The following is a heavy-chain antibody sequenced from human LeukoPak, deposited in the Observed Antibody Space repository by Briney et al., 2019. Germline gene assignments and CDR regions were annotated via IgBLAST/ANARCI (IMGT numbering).Heavy chain of an antibody. CDR2: IYYSGST. Sequence: PSETLSLTCTVSGGSISSSTYFWGWIRQPPGKGLEWIGSIYYSGSTFYNPSLKSRVTISVDTSKNRFSLKLTSVTAADTAVYYCARQGGYIISSFVSGGQGTLVTVSS. D-gene: IGHD6-6*01. CDR1: GGSISSSTYF. CDR3: ARQGGYIISSFVS. J-gene: IGHJ4*02. V-gene: IGHV4-39*01.